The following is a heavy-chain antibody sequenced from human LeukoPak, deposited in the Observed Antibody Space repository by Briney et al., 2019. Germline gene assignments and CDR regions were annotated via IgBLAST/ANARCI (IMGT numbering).Heavy chain of an antibody. CDR3: ATGDCCGGNCHFAY. Sequence: GESLKISCNGSGYSFTAYWIGWVPQMPGKGLELMGIIAPGDSDTRYNPAFQGQVTISADKSISTAYLQWSSLKASDTAMYYCATGDCCGGNCHFAYWAQGTLVTVSS. D-gene: IGHD2-15*01. CDR2: IAPGDSDT. CDR1: GYSFTAYW. J-gene: IGHJ4*02. V-gene: IGHV5-51*01.